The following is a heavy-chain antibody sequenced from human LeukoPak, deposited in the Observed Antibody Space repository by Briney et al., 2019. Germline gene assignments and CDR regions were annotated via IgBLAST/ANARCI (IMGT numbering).Heavy chain of an antibody. Sequence: ASVKVSCKASGYTFTGYYMHWVRQAPGQGLEWMGWINPHSGGTNSAQKFQGRVTLTRGTSISAESMELSRVRADGTAVYNSGRYTKTYYYGSGSYSSDDGFDIWGQGTMVTVSS. CDR2: INPHSGGT. V-gene: IGHV1-2*02. CDR3: GRYTKTYYYGSGSYSSDDGFDI. J-gene: IGHJ3*02. CDR1: GYTFTGYY. D-gene: IGHD3-10*01.